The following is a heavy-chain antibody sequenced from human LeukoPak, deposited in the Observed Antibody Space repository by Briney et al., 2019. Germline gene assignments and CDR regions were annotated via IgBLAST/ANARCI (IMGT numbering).Heavy chain of an antibody. D-gene: IGHD3-22*01. Sequence: GGSLRLSCAASGFTFSSYWMHWVRQAPGKGLVWVGRIRSKTAGGTTDFAAPVKGRFTISIDDSKNTLYLQMNSLKTEDTAMYYCSHGYGQYFNVWGRGTLVTVSS. CDR3: SHGYGQYFNV. CDR1: GFTFSSYW. J-gene: IGHJ2*01. CDR2: IRSKTAGGTT. V-gene: IGHV3-15*01.